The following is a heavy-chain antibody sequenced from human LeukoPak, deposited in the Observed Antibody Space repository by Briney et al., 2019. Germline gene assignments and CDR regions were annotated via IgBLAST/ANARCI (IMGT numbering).Heavy chain of an antibody. CDR2: IYYSGST. V-gene: IGHV4-59*08. Sequence: PSETLSLTCTVSGGSISSYYWSRIRQPPGKGLEWIGYIYYSGSTNYNPSLKSRVTISVDTSKNQFSLKLSSVTAADTAVYYCAGRYSSSWGIDYWGQGTLVTVSS. D-gene: IGHD6-13*01. CDR1: GGSISSYY. J-gene: IGHJ4*02. CDR3: AGRYSSSWGIDY.